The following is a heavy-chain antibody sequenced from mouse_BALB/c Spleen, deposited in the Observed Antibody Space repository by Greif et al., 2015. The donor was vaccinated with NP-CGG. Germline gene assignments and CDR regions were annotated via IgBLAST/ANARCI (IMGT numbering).Heavy chain of an antibody. CDR3: ASAMDY. J-gene: IGHJ4*01. V-gene: IGHV5-6-3*01. CDR1: GFTFSSYG. Sequence: EVHLVESGGGLVQPGGSLKLPCAASGFTFSSYGMSWVRQTPDKRLELVATINSDGGSTYYPDSVKGRFTISRDNAKNTLYLQMSSLKSEDTAMYYCASAMDYWGQGTSVTVSS. CDR2: INSDGGST.